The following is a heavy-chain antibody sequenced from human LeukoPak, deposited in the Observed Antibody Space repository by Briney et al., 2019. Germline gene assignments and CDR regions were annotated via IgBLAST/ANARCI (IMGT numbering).Heavy chain of an antibody. CDR3: AREIYGSGNIDY. J-gene: IGHJ4*02. V-gene: IGHV4-59*12. CDR2: IYHSGRT. Sequence: RPSETLSLTCTVSGGSISSYYWSWIRQPPGKGLEWIGSIYHSGRTFYNPSLKSRVTISVDTSKNQFSLKLTSVTAADTAVYYCAREIYGSGNIDYWGQGTLVTVSS. D-gene: IGHD3-10*01. CDR1: GGSISSYY.